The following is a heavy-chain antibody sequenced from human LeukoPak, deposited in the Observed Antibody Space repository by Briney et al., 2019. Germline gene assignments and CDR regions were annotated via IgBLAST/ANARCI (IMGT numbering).Heavy chain of an antibody. CDR1: GGSFSGYY. CDR3: ARVASALYYYGMDV. J-gene: IGHJ6*02. CDR2: IYYSGST. Sequence: SETLSLTCAVYGGSFSGYYWSWIRQPPGKGLEWIGYIYYSGSTYYNPSLKSRVTISVDTSKNQFSLKLSSVTAADTAVYYCARVASALYYYGMDVWGQGTTVTVSS. D-gene: IGHD2-21*01. V-gene: IGHV4-30-4*08.